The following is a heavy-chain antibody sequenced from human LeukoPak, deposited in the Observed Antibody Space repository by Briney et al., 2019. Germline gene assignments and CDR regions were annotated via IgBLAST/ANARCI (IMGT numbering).Heavy chain of an antibody. CDR3: ARGRYGSGYFDY. Sequence: PSETLSLTCTVSGGSLSSYYWSWIRQPPGKGLEWIGYIYYSGSTNYNPSLKSRVTISADTSKNQFSLKLSSVTAADTAVYYCARGRYGSGYFDYWGQGTLVTVSS. CDR2: IYYSGST. CDR1: GGSLSSYY. J-gene: IGHJ4*02. D-gene: IGHD3-10*01. V-gene: IGHV4-59*08.